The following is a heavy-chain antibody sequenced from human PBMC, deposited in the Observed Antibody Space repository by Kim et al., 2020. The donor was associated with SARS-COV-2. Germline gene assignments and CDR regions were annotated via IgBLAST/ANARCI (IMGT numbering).Heavy chain of an antibody. V-gene: IGHV1-3*01. D-gene: IGHD6-19*01. CDR3: ATGSKAVAGTEY. J-gene: IGHJ4*02. Sequence: KYSQNFQGRVTITRDTSASTAYMELSSLRSEDTAVYYCATGSKAVAGTEYWGQGTLVTVSS.